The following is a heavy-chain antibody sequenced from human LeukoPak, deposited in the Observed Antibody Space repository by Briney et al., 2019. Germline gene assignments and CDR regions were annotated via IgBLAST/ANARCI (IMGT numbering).Heavy chain of an antibody. CDR3: ARGSRFGVVERDAFDI. CDR2: IKQDGSEK. J-gene: IGHJ3*02. V-gene: IGHV3-7*01. CDR1: GFTFSSYW. Sequence: GGSLRLSCAASGFTFSSYWMSWVRQAPGKGLEWVANIKQDGSEKYYVDSVKGRFTISRDNAKNSLYLQVNSLRAEDTAVYYCARGSRFGVVERDAFDIWGQGTMVTVSS. D-gene: IGHD3-3*01.